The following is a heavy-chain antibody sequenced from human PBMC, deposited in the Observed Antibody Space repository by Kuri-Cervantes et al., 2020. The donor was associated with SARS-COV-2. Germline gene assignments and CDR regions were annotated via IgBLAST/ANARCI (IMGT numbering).Heavy chain of an antibody. J-gene: IGHJ6*02. Sequence: GESLKISCAAVGFTVSSTSMTWGRQAPGKGLESVSIIFSSGATFYADSVKDRFTVSTDRSKNTLYLQMNSLRIEDTAVYYCARESTSEPLHHFHGLDVWGQGSTVTVSS. CDR1: GFTVSSTS. V-gene: IGHV3-66*01. D-gene: IGHD1-14*01. CDR3: ARESTSEPLHHFHGLDV. CDR2: IFSSGAT.